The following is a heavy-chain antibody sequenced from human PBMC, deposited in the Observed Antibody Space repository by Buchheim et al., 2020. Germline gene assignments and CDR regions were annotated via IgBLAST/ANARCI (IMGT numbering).Heavy chain of an antibody. J-gene: IGHJ4*02. D-gene: IGHD6-13*01. V-gene: IGHV3-33*01. CDR2: IWYDGSNK. Sequence: QVQLVESGGGVVQPGRSLRLSCAASGFTFSSYGMHWVRQAPGKGLEWVAVIWYDGSNKYYADSVKGRFTISRDNSKNTLYLQMNSLRAEDTAVYYCARESLGSSSWSSSFLYWGQGTL. CDR3: ARESLGSSSWSSSFLY. CDR1: GFTFSSYG.